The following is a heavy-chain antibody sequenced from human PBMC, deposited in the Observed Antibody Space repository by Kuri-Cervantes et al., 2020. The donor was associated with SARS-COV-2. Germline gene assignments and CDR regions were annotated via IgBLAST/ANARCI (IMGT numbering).Heavy chain of an antibody. V-gene: IGHV4-34*01. J-gene: IGHJ4*02. CDR2: VNHRGST. Sequence: SQTLSLTCAFYGESFSGYYWNWIRQSPGKGLQWIGEVNHRGSTNYNPSLKSRVTISVDTSKNQFSLKLSSVTAADTAVYYCASFGARFLFDYWGQGTLVTVSS. D-gene: IGHD3-3*01. CDR3: ASFGARFLFDY. CDR1: GESFSGYY.